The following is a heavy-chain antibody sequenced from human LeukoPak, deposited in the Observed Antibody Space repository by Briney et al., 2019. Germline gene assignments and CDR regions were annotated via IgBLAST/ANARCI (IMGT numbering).Heavy chain of an antibody. V-gene: IGHV3-11*01. D-gene: IGHD3-22*01. CDR3: AKSTGKQTYDSSGSNIVFDY. CDR1: GFTFSDYY. CDR2: ISSSGSTI. Sequence: PGGSLRLSCAAPGFTFSDYYMRWIRQAPGKGLEWVSYISSSGSTIYYADSVKGRFTISRDNAKNTLYLQMNSLRAEDTAVYYRAKSTGKQTYDSSGSNIVFDYWGQGTLVTVSS. J-gene: IGHJ4*02.